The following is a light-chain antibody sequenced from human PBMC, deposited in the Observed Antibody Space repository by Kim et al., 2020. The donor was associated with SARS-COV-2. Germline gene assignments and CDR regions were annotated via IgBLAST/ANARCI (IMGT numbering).Light chain of an antibody. CDR3: QSADSSGTYV. V-gene: IGLV3-25*03. CDR2: KDS. CDR1: AWREQH. Sequence: VSPGQTARITCSRDAWREQHAYWYQQKSGQAPFLVIYKDSERPSGIPERFSGSSSGTTVTLTISGVQAEDDADYYCQSADSSGTYVFGTGTKVTVL. J-gene: IGLJ1*01.